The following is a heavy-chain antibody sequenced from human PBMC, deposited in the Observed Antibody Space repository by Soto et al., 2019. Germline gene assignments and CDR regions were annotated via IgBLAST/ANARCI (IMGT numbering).Heavy chain of an antibody. CDR3: ARHSCIDCYNSRLYRLDV. V-gene: IGHV5-51*01. CDR1: EYSFNNYW. D-gene: IGHD1-1*01. J-gene: IGHJ6*02. CDR2: IYVGDSDT. Sequence: PGESLKICCKVSEYSFNNYWIDWVRQVPGKGLEWMGIIYVGDSDTRYSPSFQGQVTISADKSINTAYLQWSSLKASDTAKYYCARHSCIDCYNSRLYRLDVSAQRTTVTVSS.